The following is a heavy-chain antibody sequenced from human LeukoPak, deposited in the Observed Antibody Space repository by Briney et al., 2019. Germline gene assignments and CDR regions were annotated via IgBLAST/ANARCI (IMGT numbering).Heavy chain of an antibody. Sequence: GGSLRLSCAASGFTFSSYAMNWVRQAPGKGLEWVSGISGSGVSTYYADSVKGRFTISRDNSKNTLSLQMNSLRAEDTAVYYCAKSGIISGNSYYFDYWGQGTLVTVSS. V-gene: IGHV3-23*01. CDR2: ISGSGVST. D-gene: IGHD1-26*01. CDR3: AKSGIISGNSYYFDY. J-gene: IGHJ4*02. CDR1: GFTFSSYA.